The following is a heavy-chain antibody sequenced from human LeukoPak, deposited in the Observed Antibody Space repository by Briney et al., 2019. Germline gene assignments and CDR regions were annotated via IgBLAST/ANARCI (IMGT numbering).Heavy chain of an antibody. CDR1: GFTFSSYA. V-gene: IGHV3-30-3*01. CDR2: ISYDGSNK. J-gene: IGHJ6*02. Sequence: QPGGSLRLSCAASGFTFSSYAMHWVRQAPGKGLEWVAVISYDGSNKYYADSVKGRFTISRDNSKNTLYLQMNSLRAEDTAVYYCARIESPQIFGVVMDYYYYGMDVWGQGTTVTVSS. D-gene: IGHD3-3*01. CDR3: ARIESPQIFGVVMDYYYYGMDV.